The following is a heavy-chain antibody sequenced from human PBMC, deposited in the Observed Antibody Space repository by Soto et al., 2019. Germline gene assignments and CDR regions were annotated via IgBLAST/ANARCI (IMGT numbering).Heavy chain of an antibody. Sequence: GGSLRLSCAGTGFTFDDYAMSWVRQAPGKGLKRVSGINWNGGGTNYADSVKGRFTISRDNAKNSLYLQMNSLRAEDTALYFCARGPSSWYITNMDVWGQGT. CDR3: ARGPSSWYITNMDV. CDR2: INWNGGGT. CDR1: GFTFDDYA. J-gene: IGHJ6*02. D-gene: IGHD6-13*01. V-gene: IGHV3-20*04.